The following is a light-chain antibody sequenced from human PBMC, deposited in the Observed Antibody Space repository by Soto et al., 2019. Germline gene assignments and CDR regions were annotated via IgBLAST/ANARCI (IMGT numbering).Light chain of an antibody. CDR3: SSYVGTNSYV. Sequence: QSALTQPPSASGSPGQSGTISCTGTSSDVGGYNYVSWYQQHPGKAPKLIIYEVYKRPSRVPDRFSGSKSGNTAALTVSGLHAEYEADYYCSSYVGTNSYVFGTGTKLTVL. J-gene: IGLJ1*01. V-gene: IGLV2-8*01. CDR2: EVY. CDR1: SSDVGGYNY.